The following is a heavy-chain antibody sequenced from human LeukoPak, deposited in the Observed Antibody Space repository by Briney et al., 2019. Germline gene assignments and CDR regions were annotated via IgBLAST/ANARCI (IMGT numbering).Heavy chain of an antibody. Sequence: ASVKVSCKASGYIFTNYGISWGRQAPGQGLEWMGWISGYNGNTKYAQKFQGRVTMTTDTSTSTAYMELRSLISDDTAVYFCARDDLDTVMGACDRWGQGTLVIVSS. CDR2: ISGYNGNT. CDR1: GYIFTNYG. D-gene: IGHD5-18*01. CDR3: ARDDLDTVMGACDR. V-gene: IGHV1-18*04. J-gene: IGHJ5*02.